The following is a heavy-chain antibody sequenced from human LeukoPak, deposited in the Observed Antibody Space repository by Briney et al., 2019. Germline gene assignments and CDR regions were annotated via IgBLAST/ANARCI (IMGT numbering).Heavy chain of an antibody. CDR1: GYSFTSYW. D-gene: IGHD5-18*01. Sequence: GESLKISCKGSGYSFTSYWIGWVRQMPGKGLEWVGIIYPGNSDTRYSPSFQSQVTISADKSISTAYLQWSSLKASDTAMYYCATRWIQDGFDIWGQGTMVTVSS. J-gene: IGHJ3*02. CDR3: ATRWIQDGFDI. CDR2: IYPGNSDT. V-gene: IGHV5-51*01.